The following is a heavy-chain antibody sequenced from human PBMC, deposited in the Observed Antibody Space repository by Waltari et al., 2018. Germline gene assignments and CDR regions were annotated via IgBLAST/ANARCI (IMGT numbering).Heavy chain of an antibody. CDR1: GGTFSSYA. V-gene: IGHV1-69*01. CDR2: VIPIFGTA. CDR3: ARGGIAVHFDY. J-gene: IGHJ4*02. Sequence: QVQLVQSGAEVKKPGSSVKVSCKASGGTFSSYAISWVRQAPGQGLEWMGVVIPIFGTANYAQKFQGRVTMTADESTSTAYMELSSLRSEDTAVYYCARGGIAVHFDYWGQGTLVTVSS. D-gene: IGHD6-19*01.